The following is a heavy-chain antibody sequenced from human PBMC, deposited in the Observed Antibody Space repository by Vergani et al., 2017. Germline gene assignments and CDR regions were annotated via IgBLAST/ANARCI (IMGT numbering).Heavy chain of an antibody. Sequence: EVQLVESGGGLVQPGRSLRLSCAASGFTFDDYAMHWARQAPGKGLEWVSGISWNSGSIGYADSVKGRFTISRDNAKNSLYLQMNSLRAEDTALYYCAKSPPRWLQLVYFDLWGRGTLVTVSS. D-gene: IGHD5-24*01. CDR2: ISWNSGSI. CDR3: AKSPPRWLQLVYFDL. J-gene: IGHJ2*01. V-gene: IGHV3-9*01. CDR1: GFTFDDYA.